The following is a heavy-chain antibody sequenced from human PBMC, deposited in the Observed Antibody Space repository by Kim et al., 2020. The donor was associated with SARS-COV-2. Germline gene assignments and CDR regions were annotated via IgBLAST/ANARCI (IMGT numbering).Heavy chain of an antibody. Sequence: SETLSLTCTVSGGSISSSSYYWGWIRQPPGKGLEWIGSIYYSGSTYYNPSLKSRVTISVDTSKNQFSLKLSSVTAADTAVFYCARYSIYSSGSYYDYWGQGTLVTVSS. V-gene: IGHV4-39*01. CDR1: GGSISSSSYY. D-gene: IGHD3-10*01. CDR2: IYYSGST. CDR3: ARYSIYSSGSYYDY. J-gene: IGHJ4*02.